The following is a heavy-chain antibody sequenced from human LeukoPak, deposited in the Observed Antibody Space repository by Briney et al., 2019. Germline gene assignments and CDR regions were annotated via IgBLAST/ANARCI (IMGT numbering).Heavy chain of an antibody. Sequence: ASVKVSCKASGYTFTSYAMHWVRQAPGQRLEWMGWINAGNGNTKYSQKFQGRVTITRDTSASTAYMELSSLRSEDTAVYYCARDWDSRGYSYGGQHYFDYWGQGTLVTVSS. CDR2: INAGNGNT. CDR3: ARDWDSRGYSYGGQHYFDY. CDR1: GYTFTSYA. J-gene: IGHJ4*02. D-gene: IGHD5-18*01. V-gene: IGHV1-3*01.